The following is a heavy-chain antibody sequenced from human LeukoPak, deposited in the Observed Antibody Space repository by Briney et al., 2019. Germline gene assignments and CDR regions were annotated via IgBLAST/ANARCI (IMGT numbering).Heavy chain of an antibody. D-gene: IGHD3-3*01. CDR1: GGSISSGDYY. Sequence: PSETLSLTCTVSGGSISSGDYYWSWIRQPPGKGLEWIGYIYYSGGTYYNPSLKSRVTISVDTSKNQFSLKLSSVTAADTAVYYCARAKYYDFWSGYYNDAFDIWGQGTMVTVSS. J-gene: IGHJ3*02. V-gene: IGHV4-30-4*08. CDR2: IYYSGGT. CDR3: ARAKYYDFWSGYYNDAFDI.